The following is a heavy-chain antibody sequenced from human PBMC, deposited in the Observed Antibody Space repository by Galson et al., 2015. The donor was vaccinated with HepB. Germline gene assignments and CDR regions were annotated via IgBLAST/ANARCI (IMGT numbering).Heavy chain of an antibody. CDR3: TRDSRAGQCGPGGMDV. Sequence: SLGLSCAVSGFSFSSYWMSWVRQAPGRGLEWVANIKQDGSEKYYVDSVKGRFTISRDNARTSLYLQMNSLRVEDTAVYYCTRDSRAGQCGPGGMDVWGQGTTVTVSS. V-gene: IGHV3-7*03. D-gene: IGHD6-19*01. J-gene: IGHJ6*02. CDR2: IKQDGSEK. CDR1: GFSFSSYW.